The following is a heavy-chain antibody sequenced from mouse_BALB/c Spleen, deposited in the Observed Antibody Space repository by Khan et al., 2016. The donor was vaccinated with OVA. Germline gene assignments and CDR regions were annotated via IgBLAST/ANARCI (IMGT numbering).Heavy chain of an antibody. J-gene: IGHJ3*01. D-gene: IGHD2-14*01. Sequence: EVQLVESGPSLVKPSQTLSLTCSVTGDSITSGYWNWIRKFPGNKLEYMGYIIYTGYTYYNPSLKSRISITRHPSKNQYYLQLNSVTDEDTATYYCARSTYRYAFVYWGQGTLVTVSA. CDR1: GDSITSGY. CDR2: IIYTGYT. CDR3: ARSTYRYAFVY. V-gene: IGHV3-8*02.